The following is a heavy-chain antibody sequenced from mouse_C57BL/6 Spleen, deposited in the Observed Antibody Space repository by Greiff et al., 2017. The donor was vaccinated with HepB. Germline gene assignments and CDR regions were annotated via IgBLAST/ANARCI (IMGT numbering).Heavy chain of an antibody. CDR2: IYPGGGYT. Sequence: QVQLQQSGAELVRPGTSVKMSCKASGYTFTNYWIGWAKQRPGHGLEWIGDIYPGGGYTNYNEKFKGKATLTADKSSSTAYMQFSSLTSEDSGIYYCARSYYYGSSYVGYFDVWGTGTTVTVSS. J-gene: IGHJ1*03. CDR3: ARSYYYGSSYVGYFDV. CDR1: GYTFTNYW. V-gene: IGHV1-63*01. D-gene: IGHD1-1*01.